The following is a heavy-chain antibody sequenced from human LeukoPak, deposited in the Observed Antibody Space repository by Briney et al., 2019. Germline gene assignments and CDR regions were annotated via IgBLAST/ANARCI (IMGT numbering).Heavy chain of an antibody. J-gene: IGHJ4*02. D-gene: IGHD3-9*01. CDR3: AADSKEVRHFDWWYFDY. V-gene: IGHV1-58*01. CDR2: IVVGSGNT. Sequence: SVKVSCKASGFTFTSSAVQWVRQARGQRLEWIGWIVVGSGNTNYAQKFQERVTITRDMSTSTAYMELSSLRSEDTAVYYCAADSKEVRHFDWWYFDYWGQGTLVTVSS. CDR1: GFTFTSSA.